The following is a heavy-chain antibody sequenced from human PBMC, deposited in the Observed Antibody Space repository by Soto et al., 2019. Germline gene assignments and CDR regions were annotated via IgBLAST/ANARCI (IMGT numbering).Heavy chain of an antibody. CDR2: ISDSGST. CDR3: VSSYYYGFGRGRSMDV. CDR1: GASVSSGSYY. J-gene: IGHJ6*02. V-gene: IGHV4-61*01. Sequence: QVQLQESGPGLVKPSETLSLTCTVSGASVSSGSYYWNWIRQPPGKGLEWIGYISDSGSTNYNPSLKTRVSITVDTSNTPYPQILSSVTAADTAVEYCVSSYYYGFGRGRSMDVWGQGTTVSVSS. D-gene: IGHD3-10*01.